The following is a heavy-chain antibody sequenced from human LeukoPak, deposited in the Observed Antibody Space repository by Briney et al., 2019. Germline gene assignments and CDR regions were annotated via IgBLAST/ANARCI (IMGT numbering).Heavy chain of an antibody. CDR3: ATAFYFDSSGPYWYFDL. CDR1: GFTFSTYA. V-gene: IGHV3-23*01. D-gene: IGHD3-22*01. CDR2: ISGSGGST. J-gene: IGHJ2*01. Sequence: GGSLRLSCAASGFTFSTYAMNWVRQAPGKGLEWVSVISGSGGSTYYADSVKGRFTISRDNSKNTLYLEVNSLRAEDTAVYYCATAFYFDSSGPYWYFDLWGRGTLVTVSS.